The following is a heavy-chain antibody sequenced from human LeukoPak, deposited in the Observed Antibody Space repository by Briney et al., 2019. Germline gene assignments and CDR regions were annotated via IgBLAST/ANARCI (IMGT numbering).Heavy chain of an antibody. CDR1: GYTFTSYY. D-gene: IGHD6-6*01. Sequence: ASVKVSCKASGYTFTSYYMHWVRQAPGQGLEWMGIINPSGGSTSYAQKFQGRVTMTSDTSTGTVYMELSSLRSEDTAVYYCARAHKSSIAALGDDAFDIWGQGTMVTVSS. J-gene: IGHJ3*02. CDR2: INPSGGST. V-gene: IGHV1-46*01. CDR3: ARAHKSSIAALGDDAFDI.